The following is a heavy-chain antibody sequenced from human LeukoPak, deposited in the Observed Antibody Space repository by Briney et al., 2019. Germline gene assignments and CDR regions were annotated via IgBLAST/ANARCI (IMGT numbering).Heavy chain of an antibody. CDR3: ARVPNPFLGVYGCFDI. V-gene: IGHV4-59*01. CDR2: IYYSGST. D-gene: IGHD3-16*01. J-gene: IGHJ3*02. Sequence: SETLSLTCTVSGGSISSYYWSWIRQPPGKGLEWIGYIYYSGSTNYNPSLKSRVTISVGTSKNQFSLKLSSVTAADTAVYYCARVPNPFLGVYGCFDIWGQGTMVTVSS. CDR1: GGSISSYY.